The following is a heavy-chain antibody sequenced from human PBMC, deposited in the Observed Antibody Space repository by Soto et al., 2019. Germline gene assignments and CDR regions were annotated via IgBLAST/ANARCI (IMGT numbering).Heavy chain of an antibody. Sequence: ASVKVSCKASGYTFTSYGISWVRQAPGQGLEWMGWISAYNGSTNYAQKLQGRVTMTTDTSTSTAYMELRSLRSDDTAVYYCARYGGIVVVVAADFDYWGQGTLVTVSS. CDR2: ISAYNGST. CDR3: ARYGGIVVVVAADFDY. V-gene: IGHV1-18*01. D-gene: IGHD2-15*01. CDR1: GYTFTSYG. J-gene: IGHJ4*02.